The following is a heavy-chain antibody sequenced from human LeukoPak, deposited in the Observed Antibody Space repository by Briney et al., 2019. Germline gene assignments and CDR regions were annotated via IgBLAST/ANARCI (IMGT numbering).Heavy chain of an antibody. CDR2: IRADGSKP. CDR3: AKDRYCPCSSCPTDH. J-gene: IGHJ4*01. V-gene: IGHV3-43*02. D-gene: IGHD2-2*01. CDR1: GLNLDEYA. Sequence: GESLRLSCAASGLNLDEYAMHWVRPAPGKGLEWISLIRADGSKPNYPDSVRGRVTISRDNSKNSLYLQMNSLRTEDTALYYCAKDRYCPCSSCPTDHWGHGTLVTVSS.